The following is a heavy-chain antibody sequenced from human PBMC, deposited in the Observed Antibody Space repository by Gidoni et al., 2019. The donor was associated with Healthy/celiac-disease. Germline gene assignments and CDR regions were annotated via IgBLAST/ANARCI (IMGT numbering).Heavy chain of an antibody. CDR2: IYYSGST. CDR3: ARGMVRGVIDY. V-gene: IGHV4-59*01. D-gene: IGHD3-10*01. CDR1: GGSISSYY. J-gene: IGHJ4*02. Sequence: QVQLQASGPGLVKPSETLSLTCTVSGGSISSYYWSWIRQPPGKGLEWIGYIYYSGSTNYNPSLKSRVTISVDTSKNQFSLKLSSVTAADTAVYYCARGMVRGVIDYWGQGTLVTVSS.